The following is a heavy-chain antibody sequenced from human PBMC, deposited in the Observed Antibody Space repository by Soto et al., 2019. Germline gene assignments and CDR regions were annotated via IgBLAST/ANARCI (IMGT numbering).Heavy chain of an antibody. J-gene: IGHJ3*02. Sequence: SETLSLTCTVSGGSISSYYWSWIRQPPGKGLEWIGYMYYSGSTNYNPALKNRVTISVDTSKNQFSLKLSSVTAADTAVYYCARSPVVAATYFGFDIWGKGTMVTVSS. CDR2: MYYSGST. CDR1: GGSISSYY. V-gene: IGHV4-59*01. CDR3: ARSPVVAATYFGFDI. D-gene: IGHD2-15*01.